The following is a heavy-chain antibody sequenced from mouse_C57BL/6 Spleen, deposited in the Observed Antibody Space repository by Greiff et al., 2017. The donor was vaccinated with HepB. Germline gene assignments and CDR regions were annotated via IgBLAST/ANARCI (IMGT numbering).Heavy chain of an antibody. CDR2: IYPSDSET. J-gene: IGHJ1*03. Sequence: QVQLQQPGAELVRPGSSVKLSCKASGYTFTSYWMDWVKQRPGQGLEWIGNIYPSDSETHYNQKFKDKATLTVDKSSSTAYMQLSSLTSEDSAVYYCAVITTVVAEGYFDVWGTGTTVTVSS. V-gene: IGHV1-61*01. CDR1: GYTFTSYW. D-gene: IGHD1-1*01. CDR3: AVITTVVAEGYFDV.